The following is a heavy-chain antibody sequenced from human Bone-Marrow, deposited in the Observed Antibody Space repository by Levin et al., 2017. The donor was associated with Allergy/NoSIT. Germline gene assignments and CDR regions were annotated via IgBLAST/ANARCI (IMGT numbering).Heavy chain of an antibody. J-gene: IGHJ3*02. CDR1: GYSFTSYW. CDR3: ARPHPYYDSSGDAFDI. V-gene: IGHV5-51*01. Sequence: GESLKISCKGSGYSFTSYWIGWVRQMPGKGLEWMGIIYPGDSDTRYSPSFQGQVTISADKSISTAYLQWSSLKASDTAMYYCARPHPYYDSSGDAFDIWGQGTMVTVSS. CDR2: IYPGDSDT. D-gene: IGHD3-22*01.